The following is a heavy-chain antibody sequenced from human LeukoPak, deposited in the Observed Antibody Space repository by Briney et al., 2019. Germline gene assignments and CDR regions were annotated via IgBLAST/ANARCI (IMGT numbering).Heavy chain of an antibody. CDR3: ARSVGSGNSDY. CDR1: GFTFSSYG. J-gene: IGHJ4*02. Sequence: GGSLRLSCAASGFTFSSYGMHWVRQAPGKGLEYVSAISSNGGSTYYANSVKGRFTISRDNSKNTLYLQMGSLRAEDMAVYYCARSVGSGNSDYWGQGTLVTVSS. D-gene: IGHD1-26*01. CDR2: ISSNGGST. V-gene: IGHV3-64*01.